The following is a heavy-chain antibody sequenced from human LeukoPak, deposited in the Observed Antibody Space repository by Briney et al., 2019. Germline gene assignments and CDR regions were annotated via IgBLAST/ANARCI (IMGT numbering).Heavy chain of an antibody. J-gene: IGHJ5*02. V-gene: IGHV3-11*01. Sequence: LSLTCAVYGGSFSGYYWSWIRQAPGKGLEWVSYIGNSGSIYYGDSVKGRVTISRDNAKNLLYLQMNSLRVEDAAVYYCVRGPSDSSLPGPWGQGTLVTVSS. CDR3: VRGPSDSSLPGP. CDR2: IGNSGSI. CDR1: GGSFSGYY. D-gene: IGHD2-21*02.